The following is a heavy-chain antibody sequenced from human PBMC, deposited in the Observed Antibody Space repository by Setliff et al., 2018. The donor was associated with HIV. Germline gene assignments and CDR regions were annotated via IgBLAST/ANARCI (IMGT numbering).Heavy chain of an antibody. CDR3: ARDLNWGFDY. V-gene: IGHV3-48*01. D-gene: IGHD7-27*01. Sequence: GESLKISCAASGFTFSSYSMNWVRQAPGKGLEWVSYISGDTRVINYADSVKGRFTISRDNAKNSLYLQMNSLRVEDTALYYCARDLNWGFDYWGQGTLVTVSS. CDR1: GFTFSSYS. J-gene: IGHJ4*02. CDR2: ISGDTRVI.